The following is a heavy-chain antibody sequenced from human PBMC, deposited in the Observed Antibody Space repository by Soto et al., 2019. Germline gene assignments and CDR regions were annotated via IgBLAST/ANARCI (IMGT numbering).Heavy chain of an antibody. J-gene: IGHJ4*02. Sequence: SETLSLTCTVSVGSISGHAWIWVRQPAGRGLEWIGHIYPSGSTSYNPSLRSRVTMSLDTSNNQIFLNLTSVTAADMAVFYCVRGRSYSVYDFWGPGTLATVSS. CDR3: VRGRSYSVYDF. CDR2: IYPSGST. CDR1: VGSISGHA. D-gene: IGHD5-12*01. V-gene: IGHV4-4*07.